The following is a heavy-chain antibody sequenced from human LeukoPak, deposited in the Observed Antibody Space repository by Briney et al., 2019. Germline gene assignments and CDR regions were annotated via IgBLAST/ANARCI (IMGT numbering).Heavy chain of an antibody. D-gene: IGHD3-10*01. V-gene: IGHV4-59*11. CDR2: IYFTGST. CDR3: ARGGGSPHN. CDR1: GGSISSHY. J-gene: IGHJ4*02. Sequence: SETLSLTCTVSGGSISSHYWSWIRQPPGMGLEWVGYIYFTGSTNYNPSLKSRVNISLDTSKNQFSLKLSSVTAADTAMYYCARGGGSPHNWGQGTLVTVSS.